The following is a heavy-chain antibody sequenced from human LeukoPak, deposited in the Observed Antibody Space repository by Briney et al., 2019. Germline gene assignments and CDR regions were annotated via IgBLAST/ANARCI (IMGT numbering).Heavy chain of an antibody. CDR1: GFTFSSYA. D-gene: IGHD3-9*01. CDR3: AETLELGISTGYFDY. J-gene: IGHJ4*02. V-gene: IGHV3-23*01. CDR2: INDSGGST. Sequence: GGSLRLSCAASGFTFSSYAMSWVRQAPGKGLEWVSGINDSGGSTYYADSVKGRFTISRDNSKNTLYLRMNSLRAEDTAVYYCAETLELGISTGYFDYWGQGTLVTVSS.